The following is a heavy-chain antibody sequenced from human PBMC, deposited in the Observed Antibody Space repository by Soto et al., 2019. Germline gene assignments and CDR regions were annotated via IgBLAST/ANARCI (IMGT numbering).Heavy chain of an antibody. CDR3: ARALRGRYYYYYGMDV. Sequence: EVQLVESGGGLVQPGGSLRLSCAASGFTFSSYDMHWVRQATGKGLEWVSAIGTAGDTYYPGSVKGRFTISRENAKTSLYLQMNSLRAEDTAVYYCARALRGRYYYYYGMDVWGQGTTVTVSS. V-gene: IGHV3-13*01. D-gene: IGHD3-16*01. CDR2: IGTAGDT. CDR1: GFTFSSYD. J-gene: IGHJ6*02.